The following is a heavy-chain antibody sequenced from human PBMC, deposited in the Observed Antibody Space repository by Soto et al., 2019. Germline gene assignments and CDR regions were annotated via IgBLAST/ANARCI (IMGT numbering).Heavy chain of an antibody. V-gene: IGHV1-69*08. Sequence: QVQLVQSGAEVKKPGSSVKVSCKASGGTFSTDTMTWVRQAPGKGLEWMGRIIPIIGIINYAQKFQGRVTITADKFTGTAYMELTRLRSDDMAVYYCAGDPDSHYNDSHAYSYPWGQGTLVTVSS. CDR3: AGDPDSHYNDSHAYSYP. D-gene: IGHD3-22*01. CDR2: IIPIIGII. CDR1: GGTFSTDT. J-gene: IGHJ5*02.